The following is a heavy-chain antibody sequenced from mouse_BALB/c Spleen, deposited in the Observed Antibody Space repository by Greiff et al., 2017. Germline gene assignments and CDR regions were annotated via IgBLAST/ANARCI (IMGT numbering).Heavy chain of an antibody. Sequence: VKLQESGPGLVAPSQSLSITCTVSGFSLTSYGVHWVRQPPGKGLEWLGVIWAGGSTNYNSALMSRLSISKDNSKSQVFLKMNSLQTDDTAMYSCARDGEGFDYWGQGTTLTVSS. CDR3: ARDGEGFDY. D-gene: IGHD2-13*01. J-gene: IGHJ2*01. CDR1: GFSLTSYG. CDR2: IWAGGST. V-gene: IGHV2-9*02.